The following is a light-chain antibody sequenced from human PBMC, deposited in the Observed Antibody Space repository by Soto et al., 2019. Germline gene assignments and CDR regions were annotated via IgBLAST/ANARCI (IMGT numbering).Light chain of an antibody. CDR3: QHYNSYSEA. J-gene: IGKJ1*01. CDR2: GAS. CDR1: HDLSNY. Sequence: DFQMTQSASSLSASVGDGVTITCRASHDLSNYLAWYQHKPGKVPKVLIYGASTLQSGVPSRFSGSGSGTEFTLTISSLQPDDFATYYCQHYNSYSEAFGQGTNVDIK. V-gene: IGKV1-27*01.